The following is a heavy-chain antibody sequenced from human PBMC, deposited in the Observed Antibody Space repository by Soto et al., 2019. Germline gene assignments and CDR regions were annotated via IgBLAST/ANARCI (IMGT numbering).Heavy chain of an antibody. V-gene: IGHV3-23*01. D-gene: IGHD4-17*01. CDR2: ISGRGGRT. CDR3: AKEGVVYGDYDGSNY. J-gene: IGHJ4*02. Sequence: EVQLLESGGGLVQPGGSLRLSCAASGFTFSSYAMSWVRQAPGKGLEWVSAISGRGGRTYYADSVKGRFTISRYNSKNPLYLQMNSLRAEDTAVYYCAKEGVVYGDYDGSNYWGQGTLVTVSS. CDR1: GFTFSSYA.